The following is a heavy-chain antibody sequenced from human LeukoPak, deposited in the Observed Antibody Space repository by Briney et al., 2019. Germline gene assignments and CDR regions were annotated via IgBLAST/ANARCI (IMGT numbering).Heavy chain of an antibody. V-gene: IGHV4-30-4*01. Sequence: PSETLSLTCTVSGGSISSGDYYWSWIRQPPGKGLEWIGYIYYSGSTYYNPSLKSRVTISVDTSKNQFSLKLSSVTAADTAVYYCAREREWELLSGDAFDIWGQGTMVTVSS. CDR1: GGSISSGDYY. J-gene: IGHJ3*02. D-gene: IGHD1-26*01. CDR3: AREREWELLSGDAFDI. CDR2: IYYSGST.